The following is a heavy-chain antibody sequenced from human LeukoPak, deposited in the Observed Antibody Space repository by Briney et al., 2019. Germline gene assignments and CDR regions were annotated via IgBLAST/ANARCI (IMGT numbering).Heavy chain of an antibody. Sequence: PRASLKVSCKASGYTFTGYYMHWVRQAPGQGLEWMGWINPNSGGTNYAQKFKGRVTMTRDTSISTAYMELSRLRADDTAVYYCARVQRDFGELYGYWGQGTLVTVSS. CDR1: GYTFTGYY. D-gene: IGHD3-10*01. J-gene: IGHJ4*02. CDR3: ARVQRDFGELYGY. V-gene: IGHV1-2*02. CDR2: INPNSGGT.